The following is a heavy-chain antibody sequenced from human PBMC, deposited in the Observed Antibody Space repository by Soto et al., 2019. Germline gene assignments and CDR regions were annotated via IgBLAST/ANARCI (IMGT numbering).Heavy chain of an antibody. CDR1: GGSISSYY. V-gene: IGHV4-59*01. Sequence: SETLSLTCTVSGGSISSYYWSWIRQPPGKGLEWIGYIYYSGSTNYNPSLKSRVTISVDTSKNQFSLKLSSVTAADTAVYYCARVGTIFGVVTRWGFDPWGQGTLVTVSS. D-gene: IGHD3-3*01. CDR2: IYYSGST. J-gene: IGHJ5*02. CDR3: ARVGTIFGVVTRWGFDP.